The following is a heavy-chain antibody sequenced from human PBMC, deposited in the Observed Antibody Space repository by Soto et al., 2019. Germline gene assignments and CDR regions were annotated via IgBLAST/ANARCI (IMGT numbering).Heavy chain of an antibody. D-gene: IGHD5-18*01. J-gene: IGHJ5*02. CDR3: ARDIFSKSPQGDSYGYNWFDP. CDR2: ISSSSIYI. Sequence: GGSLRLSCAASGFTFSSYIMNWVRQAPGKGLEWVSSISSSSIYIYYADSVKGRFTISRDNAKNSLYLQMNSLRAEDTAVYYCARDIFSKSPQGDSYGYNWFDPWGQGTLVTV. V-gene: IGHV3-21*01. CDR1: GFTFSSYI.